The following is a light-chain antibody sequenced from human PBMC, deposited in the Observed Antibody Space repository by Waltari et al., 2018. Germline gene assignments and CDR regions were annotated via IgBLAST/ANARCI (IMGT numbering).Light chain of an antibody. CDR2: KVD. J-gene: IGLJ3*02. V-gene: IGLV2-8*01. CDR3: CSYAGTNNLL. CDR1: SSDIGAYNY. Sequence: QSALTQPPSASGSPGQSVTISCTGTSSDIGAYNYVSLYQRHPGKAPKLIIYKVDNGPSWVPYRFSGSKSGNTASLTVSGLQTDDEADYYCCSYAGTNNLLFGGGTKLTVL.